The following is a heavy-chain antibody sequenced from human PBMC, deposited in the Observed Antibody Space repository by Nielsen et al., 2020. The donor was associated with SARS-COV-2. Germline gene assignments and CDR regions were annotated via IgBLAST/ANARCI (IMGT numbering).Heavy chain of an antibody. V-gene: IGHV4-31*11. CDR2: IYYSGST. D-gene: IGHD5-12*01. Sequence: SETLSLTCAVYGGSFSGYYWSWIRQHPGKGLEWIGYIYYSGSTYYNPSLKSRVTISVDTSKNQFSLKLSSVTAADTAVYYCARELVGYASGVDVWGKGTTVTVSS. CDR1: GGSFSGYY. CDR3: ARELVGYASGVDV. J-gene: IGHJ6*04.